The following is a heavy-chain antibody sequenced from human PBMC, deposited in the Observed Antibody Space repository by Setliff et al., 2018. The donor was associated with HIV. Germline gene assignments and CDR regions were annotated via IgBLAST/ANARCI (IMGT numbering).Heavy chain of an antibody. D-gene: IGHD2-2*01. J-gene: IGHJ6*03. CDR2: INPNSGGT. CDR3: ARAQLGTLYYYYYYMDV. Sequence: ASVKVSCKASGYTFTGYYMHWVRQAPGQGLEWMGWINPNSGGTNYAQKFQGGVTMTRDTSISTAYMELSRLRSDDTAVYYCARAQLGTLYYYYYYMDVWGKGTTVTVSS. V-gene: IGHV1-2*02. CDR1: GYTFTGYY.